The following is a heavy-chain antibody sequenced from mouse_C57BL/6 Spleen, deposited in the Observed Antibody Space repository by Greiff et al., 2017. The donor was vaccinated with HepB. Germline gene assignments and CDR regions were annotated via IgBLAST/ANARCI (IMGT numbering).Heavy chain of an antibody. CDR2: IYPGDGDT. Sequence: VQLQQSGAELVKPGASVKISCKASGYAFSSYWMNWVKQRPGKGLEWIGQIYPGDGDTNYNGKFKGKATLTADKSSSTAYMQLSSLTSEDSAVYFGARCTTVVPWCFDVGGTGTTVTVSS. CDR1: GYAFSSYW. V-gene: IGHV1-80*01. D-gene: IGHD1-1*01. CDR3: ARCTTVVPWCFDV. J-gene: IGHJ1*03.